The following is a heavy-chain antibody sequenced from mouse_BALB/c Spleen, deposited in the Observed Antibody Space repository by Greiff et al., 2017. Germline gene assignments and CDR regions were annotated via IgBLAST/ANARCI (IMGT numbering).Heavy chain of an antibody. J-gene: IGHJ3*01. Sequence: QVQLQQSGTVLARPGASVKMSCKASGYTFTSYWMHWVKQRPGQGLEWIGYINPSSGYTEYNQKFKDKTTLTADKSSSTAYMQLSSLTSEDSAVYYCARGGPFYGEWFAYWGQGTLVTVSA. CDR1: GYTFTSYW. D-gene: IGHD1-1*01. CDR3: ARGGPFYGEWFAY. V-gene: IGHV1-4*02. CDR2: INPSSGYT.